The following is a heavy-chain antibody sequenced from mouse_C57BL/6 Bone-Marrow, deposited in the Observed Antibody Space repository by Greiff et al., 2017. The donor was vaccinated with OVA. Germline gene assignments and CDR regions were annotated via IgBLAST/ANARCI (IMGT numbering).Heavy chain of an antibody. V-gene: IGHV5-15*01. CDR3: ERQAIYYYASSYVSMDY. Sequence: EVKLMESGGGLVQPGGSLKLSCAASGFTFSDYGMAWVRQAPRKGPEWVAFISNLAYSIYYADTVTGRFTISRENAKNTLYLEMSSLRSVDTAMYYCERQAIYYYASSYVSMDYWGQGTSVTVSS. D-gene: IGHD1-1*01. CDR1: GFTFSDYG. CDR2: ISNLAYSI. J-gene: IGHJ4*01.